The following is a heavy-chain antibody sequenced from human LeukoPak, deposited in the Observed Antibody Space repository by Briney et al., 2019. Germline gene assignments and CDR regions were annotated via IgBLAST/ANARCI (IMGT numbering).Heavy chain of an antibody. CDR2: IYYRGST. Sequence: SETLSLTCTVSGGSISSYFWSWIRQPPGKGLEWIGYIYYRGSTNYNPSLKSRVTISVDTSKNQFSLKLSSVTAADTAVYYCARVLFERAATYYYYYYGMDVWGQGTTVTVSS. J-gene: IGHJ6*02. CDR1: GGSISSYF. D-gene: IGHD2-15*01. V-gene: IGHV4-59*12. CDR3: ARVLFERAATYYYYYYGMDV.